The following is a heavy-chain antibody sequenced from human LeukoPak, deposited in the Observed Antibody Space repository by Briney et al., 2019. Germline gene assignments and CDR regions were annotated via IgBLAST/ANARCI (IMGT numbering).Heavy chain of an antibody. CDR3: ATPDGSGIYFPWRY. CDR1: GFTFSSYA. V-gene: IGHV3-23*01. Sequence: GGSLRLSCAASGFTFSSYAMSWVRQAPGKGLEWVSAISGSGGSTYYADSVKGRFTISRDNSKNTLYLQMNSLRAEDTAVYYCATPDGSGIYFPWRYWGQGTLVTISS. CDR2: ISGSGGST. D-gene: IGHD3-10*01. J-gene: IGHJ4*02.